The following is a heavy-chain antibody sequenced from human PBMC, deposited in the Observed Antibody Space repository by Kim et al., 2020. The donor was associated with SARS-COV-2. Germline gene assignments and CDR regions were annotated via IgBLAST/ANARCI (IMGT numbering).Heavy chain of an antibody. V-gene: IGHV3-21*01. J-gene: IGHJ4*02. D-gene: IGHD1-7*01. CDR3: ARSTVTGTLLYYFDY. Sequence: DSVKGRFTISRDNAKNSLYLQMNSLRAEDTAVYYCARSTVTGTLLYYFDYWGQGTLVTVSS.